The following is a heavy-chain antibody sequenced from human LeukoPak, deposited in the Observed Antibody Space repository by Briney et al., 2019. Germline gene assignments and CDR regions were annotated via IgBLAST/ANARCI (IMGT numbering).Heavy chain of an antibody. D-gene: IGHD1-14*01. V-gene: IGHV4-61*02. CDR3: ARVVSSYNPDSPSNWFDP. CDR2: IYTSGST. J-gene: IGHJ5*02. Sequence: KASETLSLTCTVSGGSISSGSYYWSWIRQPAGKGLEWIGRIYTSGSTNYNPSLKSRVTMSVDTSKNQSSLKLSSVTAADTAVYYCARVVSSYNPDSPSNWFDPWGQGALVTVSS. CDR1: GGSISSGSYY.